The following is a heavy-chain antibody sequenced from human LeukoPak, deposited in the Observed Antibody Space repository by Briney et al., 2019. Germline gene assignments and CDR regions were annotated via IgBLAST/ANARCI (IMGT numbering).Heavy chain of an antibody. CDR2: IYYSGST. J-gene: IGHJ4*02. Sequence: SETPSLTCTVSGGSISSYYWSWIRQPPGKGLEWIGYIYYSGSTNYNPSLKSRVTISVDTSKNQFSLKLSSVTAADTAVYCCARHLGGSLKSGYDDYWGQGTLVTVSS. V-gene: IGHV4-59*08. CDR3: ARHLGGSLKSGYDDY. CDR1: GGSISSYY. D-gene: IGHD5-12*01.